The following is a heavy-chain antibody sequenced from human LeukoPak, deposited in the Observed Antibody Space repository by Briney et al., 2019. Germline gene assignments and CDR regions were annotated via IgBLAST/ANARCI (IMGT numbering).Heavy chain of an antibody. Sequence: PSETLSLTCNVSADSIRDYYWSWVRQPPGKGLGWIGYITYTGSANLNPSLKSRLTMSIDTSNKRYSLSLSSVTAADTAVYYCARALGVLSGIFDIWGQGAMVIVSS. CDR1: ADSIRDYY. V-gene: IGHV4-59*01. J-gene: IGHJ3*02. CDR2: ITYTGSA. CDR3: ARALGVLSGIFDI. D-gene: IGHD3-3*01.